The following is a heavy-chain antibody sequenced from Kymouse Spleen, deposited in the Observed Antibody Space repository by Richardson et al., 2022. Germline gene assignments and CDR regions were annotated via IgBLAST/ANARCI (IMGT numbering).Heavy chain of an antibody. J-gene: IGHJ6*02. V-gene: IGHV4-34*01. D-gene: IGHD3-10*01. Sequence: QVQLQQWGAGLLKPSETLSLTCAVYGGSFSGYYWSWIRQPPGKGLEWIGEINHSGSTNYNPSLKSRVTISVDTSKNQFSLKLSSVTAADTAVYYCASMVRGVFYGMDVWGQGTTVTVSS. CDR1: GGSFSGYY. CDR3: ASMVRGVFYGMDV. CDR2: INHSGST.